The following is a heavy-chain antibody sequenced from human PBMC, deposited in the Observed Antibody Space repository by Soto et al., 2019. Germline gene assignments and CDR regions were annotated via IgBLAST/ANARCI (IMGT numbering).Heavy chain of an antibody. CDR3: AREGDFWSGYRGFDY. CDR2: IYYSGST. Sequence: QVQLQESGPGLVKPSQTLSLTCTVSGGSISSGGYYWSWIRQHPGKGLEWIGYIYYSGSTYYNPSLKSRVTISVDSSKNQFSLNLSSVTAADTAVYYCAREGDFWSGYRGFDYWGQGTLVTVSS. J-gene: IGHJ4*02. D-gene: IGHD3-3*01. CDR1: GGSISSGGYY. V-gene: IGHV4-31*03.